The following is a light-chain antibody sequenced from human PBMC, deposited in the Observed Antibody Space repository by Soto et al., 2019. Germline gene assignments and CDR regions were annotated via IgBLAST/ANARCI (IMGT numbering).Light chain of an antibody. CDR1: SSNIGAGYD. Sequence: QSVLTQPPSVSGAPGQRVTISCTGSSSNIGAGYDVHWYQQLPGTAPKLLIYGNSNRPSGVPDRFSGSKSGTSASLAITGXXXXXXXDXYCQSYDSSLSVAVFGGGTQLTVL. J-gene: IGLJ7*01. V-gene: IGLV1-40*01. CDR2: GNS. CDR3: QSYDSSLSVAV.